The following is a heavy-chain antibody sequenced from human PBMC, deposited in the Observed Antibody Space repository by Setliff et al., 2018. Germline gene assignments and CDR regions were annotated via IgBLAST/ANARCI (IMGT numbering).Heavy chain of an antibody. CDR3: TRTSGLQFFNYYMDV. Sequence: PGGSLRLSCAASGFTFSSYWMHWVRQAPGKGLVWVSSIDTSSTWIYYADSVKGRFTISRDNAENSLYLQMNSLKTEDTAVYYCTRTSGLQFFNYYMDVWGKGTTVTVSS. D-gene: IGHD3-3*01. CDR2: IDTSSTWI. V-gene: IGHV3-21*04. CDR1: GFTFSSYW. J-gene: IGHJ6*03.